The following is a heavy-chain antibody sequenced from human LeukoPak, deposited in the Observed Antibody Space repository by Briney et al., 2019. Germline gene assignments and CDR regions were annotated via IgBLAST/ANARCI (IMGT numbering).Heavy chain of an antibody. V-gene: IGHV3-74*01. CDR2: INTDGSST. CDR3: ARGGESRAVAVTGIGY. Sequence: GGSLGLSCAASGFTFSTYWMHWVRQAPGKGLVWVSRINTDGSSTSYADSVKGRFTISRDNAKNTLYLQMNSLRAEDTAVYYCARGGESRAVAVTGIGYWGQGTLVTVSS. J-gene: IGHJ4*02. D-gene: IGHD6-19*01. CDR1: GFTFSTYW.